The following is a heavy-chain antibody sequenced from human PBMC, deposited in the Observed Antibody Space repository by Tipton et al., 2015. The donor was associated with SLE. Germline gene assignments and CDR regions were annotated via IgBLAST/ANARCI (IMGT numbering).Heavy chain of an antibody. V-gene: IGHV3-49*04. Sequence: SLRLSCPASGSTFGDYAMSWVRQAPGKGLEWVGFIRSKAYGGTTEYAASVKGRFTISRDDSKSIAYLQMNSLKTEDTAVYYCAKGRSSTWYVDYWGQGTLVTVSS. D-gene: IGHD6-13*01. CDR1: GSTFGDYA. CDR3: AKGRSSTWYVDY. J-gene: IGHJ4*02. CDR2: IRSKAYGGTT.